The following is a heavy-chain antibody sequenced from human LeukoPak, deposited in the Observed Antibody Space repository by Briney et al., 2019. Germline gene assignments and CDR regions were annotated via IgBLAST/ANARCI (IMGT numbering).Heavy chain of an antibody. CDR2: IYHSGST. Sequence: PSETLSLTCAVSGGSISSSNWWSWVRQPPGKGLEWIGEIYHSGSTNYNPSLKSRVTISVDKSKNQFSLKLSSVTAADTAVYYCARVYGGSSWFKFDYWGQGTLVTVSS. J-gene: IGHJ4*02. CDR3: ARVYGGSSWFKFDY. V-gene: IGHV4-4*02. CDR1: GGSISSSNW. D-gene: IGHD6-13*01.